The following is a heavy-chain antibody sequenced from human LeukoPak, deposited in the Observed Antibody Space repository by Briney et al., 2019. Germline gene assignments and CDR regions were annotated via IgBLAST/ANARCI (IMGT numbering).Heavy chain of an antibody. Sequence: SETLSLTCTVSADSISNYYWTWLRQPPGKGLEWIGYIYNSGSTNYNTSLKSRVIISMDTSKNQLSLKLSSVTAADTAVYYCAAEFSNEQWLDWDYWGQGTLVTVSP. J-gene: IGHJ4*02. V-gene: IGHV4-59*01. CDR3: AAEFSNEQWLDWDY. CDR1: ADSISNYY. D-gene: IGHD6-19*01. CDR2: IYNSGST.